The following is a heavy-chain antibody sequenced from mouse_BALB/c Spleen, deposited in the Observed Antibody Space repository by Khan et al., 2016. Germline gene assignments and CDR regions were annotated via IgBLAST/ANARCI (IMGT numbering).Heavy chain of an antibody. Sequence: EVKLEESGGGLVQPGGSMKLSCVASGFTFSNYWMNWVRQSPEKGLEWVAEIRLKSNNYATHYAESVKGRFTISRDNSQNILYLQMNNLRAEDSATYYCARDIDALWYFDGWGAGTTVTVSS. V-gene: IGHV6-6*02. D-gene: IGHD2-3*01. CDR2: IRLKSNNYAT. CDR3: ARDIDALWYFDG. J-gene: IGHJ1*01. CDR1: GFTFSNYW.